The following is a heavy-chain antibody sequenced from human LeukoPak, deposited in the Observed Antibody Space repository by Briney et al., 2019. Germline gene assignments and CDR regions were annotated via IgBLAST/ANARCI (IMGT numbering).Heavy chain of an antibody. D-gene: IGHD2-21*01. CDR2: IYSGGTT. V-gene: IGHV3-66*01. J-gene: IGHJ4*02. CDR1: GFTVSSNY. CDR3: ARDIPVV. Sequence: PGGSLRLSCAASGFTVSSNYMSWVRQAPGKGLEWVSLIYSGGTTYYADSVKGRFTISRDNSKNTLYLQMNSLRAEGTAVYYCARDIPVVWGQGTLVTVSS.